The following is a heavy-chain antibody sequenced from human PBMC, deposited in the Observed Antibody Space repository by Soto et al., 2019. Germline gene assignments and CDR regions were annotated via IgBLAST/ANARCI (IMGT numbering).Heavy chain of an antibody. CDR1: WGHLRNFG. J-gene: IGHJ5*02. V-gene: IGHV4-59*01. Sequence: YTVFWGHLRNFGGSWISHPPGKGMEWIGYVYYSGNTNYNPSLKSRVTISVDTSKNQFSLKLGSVTAVDTAVYSCAKLPWASYGGIFVPGGPVSLFPVS. CDR3: AKLPWASYGGIFVP. CDR2: VYYSGNT. D-gene: IGHD4-17*01.